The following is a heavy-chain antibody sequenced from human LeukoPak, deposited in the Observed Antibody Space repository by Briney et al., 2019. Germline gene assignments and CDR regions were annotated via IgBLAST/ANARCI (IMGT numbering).Heavy chain of an antibody. Sequence: GGSLRLSCAASGFTFSCYSMNWVRQAPGKGLEWVSSIGSSSSYIYYADSVKGRFTISRDNAKNSLYLQMNSLRAEDTAVYYCAREKSPYCSSTSCYGDRVPFDYWGQGTLVTVSS. CDR3: AREKSPYCSSTSCYGDRVPFDY. J-gene: IGHJ4*02. CDR2: IGSSSSYI. V-gene: IGHV3-21*01. CDR1: GFTFSCYS. D-gene: IGHD2-2*01.